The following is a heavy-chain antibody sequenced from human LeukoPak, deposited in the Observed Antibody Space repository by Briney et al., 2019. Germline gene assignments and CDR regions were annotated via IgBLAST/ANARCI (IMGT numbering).Heavy chain of an antibody. CDR2: ISYDGSNK. CDR3: ARANGGGMAVAGKYIGF. CDR1: GVTFDNYG. V-gene: IGHV3-30*03. J-gene: IGHJ4*02. Sequence: GGSLRLSCAASGVTFDNYGRNWVRQAPGKGLEWVAIISYDGSNKYYADSVNGRFTITSDNSNNTISLNMNSLRTEDTAIYYYARANGGGMAVAGKYIGFWGPGTMLTASS. D-gene: IGHD6-19*01.